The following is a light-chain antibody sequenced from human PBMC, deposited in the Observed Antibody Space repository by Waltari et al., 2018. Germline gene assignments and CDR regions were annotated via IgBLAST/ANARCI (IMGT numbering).Light chain of an antibody. J-gene: IGLJ2*01. CDR2: ENN. CDR3: GTYDSSVSTGL. V-gene: IGLV1-51*02. CDR1: SLKLESHY. Sequence: QSVLTQPPSVSAAPGQKVTISCSGNSLKLESHYVSWYPQFPGAAPKLLVYENNKRPSDIPDRSSGSKSGTSATLDITGLQTGDEADYYCGTYDSSVSTGLFGGGTKLTVL.